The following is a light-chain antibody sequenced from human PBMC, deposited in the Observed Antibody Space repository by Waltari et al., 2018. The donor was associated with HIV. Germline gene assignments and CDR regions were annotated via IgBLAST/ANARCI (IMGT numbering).Light chain of an antibody. CDR2: GAS. Sequence: SLSPGERATLSCRATQAVNNNYLAWYQQKPGQAPRLLIYGASSRATGIPDRFSGGGSGTDFTLTISRLEPEDFAVYFRQQYGSSPYTFGQGTKLEIK. CDR3: QQYGSSPYT. V-gene: IGKV3-20*01. CDR1: QAVNNNY. J-gene: IGKJ2*01.